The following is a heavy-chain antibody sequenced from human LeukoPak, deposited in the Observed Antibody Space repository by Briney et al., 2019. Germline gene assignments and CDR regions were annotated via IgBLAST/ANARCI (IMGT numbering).Heavy chain of an antibody. Sequence: GASVKVSCKASGYTFTSYYMHWVRQAPGQGLEWMGTINPSGGSTSYAQKFQGRVTMTRDTSTSTVYMELSSLRSEDTAVYYCARGGYPGYYYYYYGMDVWGQGTTVTVSS. CDR1: GYTFTSYY. CDR3: ARGGYPGYYYYYYGMDV. CDR2: INPSGGST. D-gene: IGHD5-12*01. V-gene: IGHV1-46*01. J-gene: IGHJ6*02.